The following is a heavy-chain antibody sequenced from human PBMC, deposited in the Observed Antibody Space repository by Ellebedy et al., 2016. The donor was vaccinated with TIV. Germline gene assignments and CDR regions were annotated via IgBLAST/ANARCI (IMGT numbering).Heavy chain of an antibody. Sequence: MPSETLSLTCTVSGGSMKNYYWTWIRQPPGKGLEWLGQIFYSGSAYYNPSLKSRVTISLDTSKNQFSLKLSSVTAADTAVYYCARGMKDSSGYFYWYFDLWGRGTLVTVSS. J-gene: IGHJ2*01. D-gene: IGHD3-22*01. CDR3: ARGMKDSSGYFYWYFDL. CDR2: IFYSGSA. V-gene: IGHV4-59*12. CDR1: GGSMKNYY.